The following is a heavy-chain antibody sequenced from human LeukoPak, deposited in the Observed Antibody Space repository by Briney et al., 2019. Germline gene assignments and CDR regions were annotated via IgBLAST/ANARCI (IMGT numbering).Heavy chain of an antibody. D-gene: IGHD3-10*01. CDR3: AREPTMVRGVIDYYYYYGMDV. V-gene: IGHV1-2*02. CDR1: GGTFSSYA. Sequence: ASVKVSCKASGGTFSSYAISWVRQAPGQGLEWMGWINPNSGGTNYAQKFQGRVTMTRDTSISTAYMELSRLRSDDTAVYYCAREPTMVRGVIDYYYYYGMDVWGQGTTVTVSS. J-gene: IGHJ6*02. CDR2: INPNSGGT.